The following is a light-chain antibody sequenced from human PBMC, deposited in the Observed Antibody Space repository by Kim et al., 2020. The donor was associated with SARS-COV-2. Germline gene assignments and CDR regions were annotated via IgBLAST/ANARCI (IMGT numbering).Light chain of an antibody. V-gene: IGKV1-5*01. CDR3: HQYVSAPWS. CDR1: QSIGHY. CDR2: DAS. J-gene: IGKJ1*01. Sequence: DIQMTQSPSTLSAYVGDRVTITCRASQSIGHYLAWYQRKPGKAPKLLVYDASGLEGGVPSKFSGSGSGTVFTLTITSLQPDDFATYYCHQYVSAPWSFGQGTKVDIK.